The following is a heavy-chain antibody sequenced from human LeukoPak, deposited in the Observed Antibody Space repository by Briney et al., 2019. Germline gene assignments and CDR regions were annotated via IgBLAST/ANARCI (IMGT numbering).Heavy chain of an antibody. CDR2: IYYSGST. V-gene: IGHV4-59*01. J-gene: IGHJ4*02. CDR1: GGSISSYY. CDR3: ATLDTKMEVGLD. D-gene: IGHD1-26*01. Sequence: PSETLSLTCTVSGGSISSYYWSWIRQPPGKGLEWIGYIYYSGSTNYNPSLKSRVTISVDTSKNQFSLKLSSVTAADTAVYYCATLDTKMEVGLDWGQGTLVTVSS.